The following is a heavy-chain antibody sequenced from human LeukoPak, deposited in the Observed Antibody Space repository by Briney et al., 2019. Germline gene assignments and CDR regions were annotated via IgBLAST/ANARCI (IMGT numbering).Heavy chain of an antibody. J-gene: IGHJ4*02. D-gene: IGHD2-15*01. CDR2: FDPEDGET. V-gene: IGHV1-24*01. CDR3: ATDKGTVCSGGSCYRDRFDY. Sequence: ASVKVSCKVSGYTLTELSMHWVRQGPGKGLEWMGGFDPEDGETIYAQKFQGRVTMTKDTSTDTAYMELSSLRSEDTAVYYCATDKGTVCSGGSCYRDRFDYWGQGTLVTVSS. CDR1: GYTLTELS.